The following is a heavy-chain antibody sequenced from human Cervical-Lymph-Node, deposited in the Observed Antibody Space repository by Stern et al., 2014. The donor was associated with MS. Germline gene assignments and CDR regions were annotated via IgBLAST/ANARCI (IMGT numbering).Heavy chain of an antibody. D-gene: IGHD1-26*01. CDR1: GFTFSSYA. Sequence: QLVESGGGVVQPGRSLRLPCAASGFTFSSYAMYWVRQAPGKGLEWVTFISYDGGTKYYADSVKGRFTVSRDNSKSTFDLQMSSLRPEDTAVYYCARGRAIVGLDYWGQGTLVTVSS. CDR2: ISYDGGTK. CDR3: ARGRAIVGLDY. V-gene: IGHV3-30*04. J-gene: IGHJ4*02.